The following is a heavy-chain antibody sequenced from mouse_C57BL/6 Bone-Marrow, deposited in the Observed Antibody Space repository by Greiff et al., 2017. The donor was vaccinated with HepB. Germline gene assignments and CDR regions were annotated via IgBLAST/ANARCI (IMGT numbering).Heavy chain of an antibody. D-gene: IGHD1-1*01. CDR2: INPSTGGT. J-gene: IGHJ3*01. CDR3: ARTHYYGSSYVACFSY. V-gene: IGHV1-42*01. Sequence: VQLQQSGPELVKPGASVKISCKASGYSFTGYYMNWVKQSPEKSLEWIGEINPSTGGTTYNQKFKGKATLTVDKSSSTAYMQLKSLTSEDSAVYYCARTHYYGSSYVACFSYWGRGTVVTVSA. CDR1: GYSFTGYY.